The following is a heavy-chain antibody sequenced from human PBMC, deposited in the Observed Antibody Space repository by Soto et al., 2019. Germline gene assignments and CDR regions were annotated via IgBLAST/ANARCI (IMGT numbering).Heavy chain of an antibody. Sequence: VQLVESGGGLVQPGGSLRLSCAASGFTFSSYSMNWVRQPPGKGLEWVSYISSSSSPIYYADSVKGRFTISRDNAKNSLYLQMNSLRDEDTAVYYCARYCSGGSCFGDYWGQGTLVTVSS. CDR3: ARYCSGGSCFGDY. V-gene: IGHV3-48*02. D-gene: IGHD2-15*01. CDR2: ISSSSSPI. CDR1: GFTFSSYS. J-gene: IGHJ4*02.